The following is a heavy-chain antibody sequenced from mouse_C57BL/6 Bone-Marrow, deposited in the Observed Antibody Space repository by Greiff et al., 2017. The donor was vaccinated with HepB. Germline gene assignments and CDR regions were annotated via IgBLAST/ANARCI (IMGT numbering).Heavy chain of an antibody. CDR2: INPSSGYT. Sequence: VKLMESGAELARPGASVKMSCKASGYTFTSYTMHWVKQRPGQGLEWIGYINPSSGYTKYNQKFKDKATLTADKSSSTAYMQLSSLTSEDSAVYYCASLLAAYWGQGTLVTVSA. CDR3: ASLLAAY. V-gene: IGHV1-4*01. J-gene: IGHJ3*01. D-gene: IGHD2-10*01. CDR1: GYTFTSYT.